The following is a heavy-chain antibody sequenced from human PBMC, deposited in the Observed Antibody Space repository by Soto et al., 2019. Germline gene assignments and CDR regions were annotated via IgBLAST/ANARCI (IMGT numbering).Heavy chain of an antibody. CDR2: IYYTGST. D-gene: IGHD3-22*01. J-gene: IGHJ4*02. CDR1: GGSISNDY. CDR3: ARVTYDDDSSGYQVLLLEY. V-gene: IGHV4-59*01. Sequence: SETLSLTCTVSGGSISNDYWSWIRQPPRKGLEWLGNIYYTGSTNYNPSPQSRVIISVDTSKNQFSLKLSSVTAAATAVYYCARVTYDDDSSGYQVLLLEYWGQGTLVAVS.